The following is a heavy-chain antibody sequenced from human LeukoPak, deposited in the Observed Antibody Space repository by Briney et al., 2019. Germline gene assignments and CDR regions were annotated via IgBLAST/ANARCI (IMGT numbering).Heavy chain of an antibody. CDR3: ARDGSY. V-gene: IGHV3-23*01. CDR2: IRDSGDNT. Sequence: SGGSLRLSCVASGFNFNNYAMTWVRRAPGKGLEWVSAIRDSGDNTYYADSVKGRFTVSRDNAKNSLYLQMNSLRDDDTAVYYCARDGSYWGQGTLVTVSS. CDR1: GFNFNNYA. J-gene: IGHJ4*02.